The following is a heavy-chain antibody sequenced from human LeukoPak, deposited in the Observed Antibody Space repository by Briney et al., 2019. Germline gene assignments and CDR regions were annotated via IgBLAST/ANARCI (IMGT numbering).Heavy chain of an antibody. V-gene: IGHV4-39*07. CDR2: IYYSGSP. Sequence: PSETLSLTCTVSGGSVSSSSYYWGWIRQPPGKGLEWIGSIYYSGSPYYNPSLKGRVTISVDTSKNQFSLRLTSVTAADTAVYYCARAPHFFDTSGSRYYFDTWGQGTLVTVSS. D-gene: IGHD3-22*01. J-gene: IGHJ4*02. CDR3: ARAPHFFDTSGSRYYFDT. CDR1: GGSVSSSSYY.